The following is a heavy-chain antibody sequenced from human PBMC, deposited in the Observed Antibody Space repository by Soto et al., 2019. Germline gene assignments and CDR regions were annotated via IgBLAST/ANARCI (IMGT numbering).Heavy chain of an antibody. V-gene: IGHV4-4*07. J-gene: IGHJ5*02. Sequence: SETLRLTCTVSGASISSYFWTWIRQPAGKGLDWIVRFSTSGTTNYNPSLKSRVTMSVDTSKKHFSLNLSSVNAADTDVYYCAREAGPDRWFDPWGQGTMVTVS. CDR1: GASISSYF. D-gene: IGHD6-19*01. CDR2: FSTSGTT. CDR3: AREAGPDRWFDP.